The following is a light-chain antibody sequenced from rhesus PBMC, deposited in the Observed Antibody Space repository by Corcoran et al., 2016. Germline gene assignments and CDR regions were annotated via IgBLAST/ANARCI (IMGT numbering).Light chain of an antibody. CDR1: QAISRY. CDR3: QQGNSNPLT. Sequence: DIQMSQSPSSLSASVGDRVTITCRASQAISRYLNLYQQKPGKAPKLLIYYANSLASGVPSRFSGSGSGTDFTLTIGSLQPEDFATYYCQQGNSNPLTFGGGTKVELK. V-gene: IGKV1-32*02. CDR2: YAN. J-gene: IGKJ4*01.